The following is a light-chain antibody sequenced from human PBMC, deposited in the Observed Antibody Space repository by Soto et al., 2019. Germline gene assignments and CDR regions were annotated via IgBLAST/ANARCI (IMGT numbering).Light chain of an antibody. CDR3: QKSYSIPRT. V-gene: IGKV1-39*01. J-gene: IGKJ1*01. Sequence: DIQMTQSPSSLSASVGDRVTITCRASQSVSNYLNWYQQKPGKAPNLLIYAASSLQTGVPTRFSGSGSGTDFALTISSLQPEDFANYYCQKSYSIPRTFGQGTEVEI. CDR2: AAS. CDR1: QSVSNY.